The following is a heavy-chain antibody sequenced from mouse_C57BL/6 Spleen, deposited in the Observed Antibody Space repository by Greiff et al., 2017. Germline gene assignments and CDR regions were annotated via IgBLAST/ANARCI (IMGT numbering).Heavy chain of an antibody. V-gene: IGHV1-80*01. CDR1: GYAFSSYW. CDR3: ASWTTVVDGFAY. D-gene: IGHD1-1*01. J-gene: IGHJ3*01. Sequence: QVQLQQSGAELVKPGASVKISCKASGYAFSSYWMNWVKQRPGKGLEWIGQIYPGDGDTNYNGKFKGKATLTADKYSSTAYMQLSSLTSEDSAVYFCASWTTVVDGFAYWGQGTLVTVSA. CDR2: IYPGDGDT.